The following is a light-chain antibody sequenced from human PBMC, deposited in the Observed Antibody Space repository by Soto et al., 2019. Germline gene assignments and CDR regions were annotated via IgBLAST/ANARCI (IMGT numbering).Light chain of an antibody. CDR3: QQYYSTPLT. V-gene: IGKV4-1*01. CDR2: WAS. Sequence: DIVMTQSPDSLAVSLGERATINCKSSQSVLYSSNNKNYLAWYQQKPGQPPKLLIYWASTRESGVPDRFSGSGDGKDFTLTIRSLQAEDVAVYYCQQYYSTPLTFGGGTKVEIK. J-gene: IGKJ4*01. CDR1: QSVLYSSNNKNY.